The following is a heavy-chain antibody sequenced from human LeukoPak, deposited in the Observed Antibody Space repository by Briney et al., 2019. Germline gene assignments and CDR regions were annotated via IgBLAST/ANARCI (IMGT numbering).Heavy chain of an antibody. Sequence: SETLSLTCTVSGGSISSYYWSWIRQPPGKGLEWVGYIYYSGSTNYNPSLKSRVTISVDTSKNQFSLKLSSVTAADTAVYYCAKRASPYSSSNGPTDYWGQGTLDTVSS. D-gene: IGHD6-13*01. V-gene: IGHV4-59*01. CDR3: AKRASPYSSSNGPTDY. CDR2: IYYSGST. J-gene: IGHJ4*02. CDR1: GGSISSYY.